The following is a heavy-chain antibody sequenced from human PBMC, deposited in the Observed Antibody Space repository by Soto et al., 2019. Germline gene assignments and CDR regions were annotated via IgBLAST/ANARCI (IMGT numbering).Heavy chain of an antibody. V-gene: IGHV4-31*03. J-gene: IGHJ4*02. CDR3: ARVDTSMGATCVSY. CDR1: GGSISSGGYY. D-gene: IGHD1-26*01. Sequence: QVPLQESGPGLVKPSQTLSLTCTVSGGSISSGGYYWSWIRQHPGKGLEWIGYIFYSGSTYYNPSLKSRVSISVDTSKNQFSLNLSSVTAADTAVYYCARVDTSMGATCVSYWGQGTLVTVSS. CDR2: IFYSGST.